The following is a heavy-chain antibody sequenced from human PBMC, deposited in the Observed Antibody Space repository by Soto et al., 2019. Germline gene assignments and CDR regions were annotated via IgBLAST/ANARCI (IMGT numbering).Heavy chain of an antibody. CDR1: GYTFTSYD. J-gene: IGHJ3*02. D-gene: IGHD2-15*01. V-gene: IGHV1-8*01. Sequence: ASVKVSCKASGYTFTSYDINWVRQATGQGLEWMGWMNPNSGNTGYAQKFQGRVTMTRNTSISTAYMELSSLRSEDTAVYYCAKDIYWSGGRRYYHAFDIWGQGTTVTVSS. CDR2: MNPNSGNT. CDR3: AKDIYWSGGRRYYHAFDI.